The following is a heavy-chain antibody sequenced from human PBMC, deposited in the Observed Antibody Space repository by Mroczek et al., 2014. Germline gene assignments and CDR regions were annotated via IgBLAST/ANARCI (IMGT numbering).Heavy chain of an antibody. D-gene: IGHD3-9*01. CDR1: GFTFSDYY. CDR2: ISSSGSTI. CDR3: ARSPSRDYDILTGYSPRRPDFDY. V-gene: IGHV3-11*01. J-gene: IGHJ4*02. Sequence: VQLVQSGGGLVKPGGSLRLSCAASGFTFSDYYMSWIRQAPGKGLEWVSYISSSGSTIYYADSVKGRFTISRDNAKNSLYLQMNSLRAEDTAVYYCARSPSRDYDILTGYSPRRPDFDYWGQGTLVTVSS.